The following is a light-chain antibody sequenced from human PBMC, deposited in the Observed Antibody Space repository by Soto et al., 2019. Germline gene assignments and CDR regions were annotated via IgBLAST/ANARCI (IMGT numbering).Light chain of an antibody. V-gene: IGKV1-39*01. CDR1: QSITNY. Sequence: DLQMTQSPSSLSASVGDRVTITCRASQSITNYLNWYQHKPGKAPKLLIYTASTLQSGVPLRFSGSGSGTDFTLTISGLQPEDVATYYCQQSYSTPTFGQGTKVEI. CDR3: QQSYSTPT. CDR2: TAS. J-gene: IGKJ1*01.